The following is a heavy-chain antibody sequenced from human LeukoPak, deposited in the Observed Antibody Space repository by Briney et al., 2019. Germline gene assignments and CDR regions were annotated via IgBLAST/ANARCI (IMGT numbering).Heavy chain of an antibody. Sequence: ASVKVSCKASGYTFTSYGISWVRQAPGQGLERMGWISAYNGNTNYAQKLQGRVTMTTDTSTSTAYMELRSLRSDDTAVYYCVRVARDGGSYYVDYWGQGTLVTVSS. V-gene: IGHV1-18*01. D-gene: IGHD1-26*01. CDR1: GYTFTSYG. J-gene: IGHJ4*02. CDR2: ISAYNGNT. CDR3: VRVARDGGSYYVDY.